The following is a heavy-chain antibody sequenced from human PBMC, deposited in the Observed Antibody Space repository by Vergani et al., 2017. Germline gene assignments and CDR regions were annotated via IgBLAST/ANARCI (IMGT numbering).Heavy chain of an antibody. CDR2: FDPEDGET. CDR1: GYTLTELS. CDR3: AKEARRYPLAARPLEPFDY. J-gene: IGHJ4*02. Sequence: QVQLVQSGAEVKKPGASVKVSCKVSGYTLTELSMHWVRQAPGKGLEWMGGFDPEDGETIYAQKFQGRVTMTEDTSTDTAYMELSSLRSEDTAVYYCAKEARRYPLAARPLEPFDYWGQGTLVTVSS. D-gene: IGHD6-6*01. V-gene: IGHV1-24*01.